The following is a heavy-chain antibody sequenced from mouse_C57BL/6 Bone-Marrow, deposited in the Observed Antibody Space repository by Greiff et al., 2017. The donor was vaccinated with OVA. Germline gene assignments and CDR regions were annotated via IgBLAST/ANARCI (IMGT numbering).Heavy chain of an antibody. CDR1: GYTFTDYE. CDR2: IDPETGGT. D-gene: IGHD1-1*01. Sequence: VQLQQSGAELVRPGASVTLSCKASGYTFTDYELHWVKQTPLPGLAWIGAIDPETGGTAYNQKFKGKAILTADKSSSTAYMELRSLTSEDSAVYYCTRRYYGSSYERYFDVWGTGTTVTVSS. J-gene: IGHJ1*03. V-gene: IGHV1-15*01. CDR3: TRRYYGSSYERYFDV.